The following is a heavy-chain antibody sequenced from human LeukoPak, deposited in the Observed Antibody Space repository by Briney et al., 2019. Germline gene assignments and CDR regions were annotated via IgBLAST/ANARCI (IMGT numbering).Heavy chain of an antibody. Sequence: PSETLSLTCAVYGGSFSGYYWSWIRQPPGKGLEWIGEINHSGSTNYNPSLKSRFTISVDTSKNQFSLKLSSVTAADTAVYYCARVWGVYYYGMDVWGQGTTVTVSS. J-gene: IGHJ6*02. CDR1: GGSFSGYY. CDR3: ARVWGVYYYGMDV. V-gene: IGHV4-34*01. CDR2: INHSGST. D-gene: IGHD3-10*01.